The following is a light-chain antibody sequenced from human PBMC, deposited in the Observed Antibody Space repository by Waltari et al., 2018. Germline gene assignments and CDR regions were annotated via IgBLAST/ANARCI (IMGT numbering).Light chain of an antibody. V-gene: IGKV1D-12*01. Sequence: DIQLTQSPSSVSPFVGDKATTTGRASQPISSCLDWYQQRPGKAPKRLIYATTSLPSGVPSRFSGSGTGTDFTLTISSLQPEDFATYYCQQSNTFPFTFGPGTIVDIK. J-gene: IGKJ3*01. CDR2: ATT. CDR1: QPISSC. CDR3: QQSNTFPFT.